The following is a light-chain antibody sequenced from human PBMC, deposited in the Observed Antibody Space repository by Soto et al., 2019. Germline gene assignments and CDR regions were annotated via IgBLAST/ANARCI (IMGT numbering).Light chain of an antibody. CDR3: QQLNSYPRLT. CDR1: QAISSY. Sequence: DIQLTQSPSFLSASVGDRVTITCRASQAISSYLAWYQQKPGKAPKLLIYTASTLQSGVPSRFSGSGSGTEFTLTISSLQPEDFATYYCQQLNSYPRLTFGGGTKVEIK. J-gene: IGKJ4*01. V-gene: IGKV1-9*01. CDR2: TAS.